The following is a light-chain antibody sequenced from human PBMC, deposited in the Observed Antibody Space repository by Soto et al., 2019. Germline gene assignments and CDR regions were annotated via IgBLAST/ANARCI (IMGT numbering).Light chain of an antibody. Sequence: SYELTRPPSVSVAPGQTARISCGGNDIASKSVHWSQQKPGQAPVLVVYDDNDRPSGIPERLSGSNSGDTATLTISRVEAGDEADYYCRVWDSSSDHYVFGSGTKVTVL. CDR3: RVWDSSSDHYV. CDR2: DDN. CDR1: DIASKS. J-gene: IGLJ1*01. V-gene: IGLV3-21*02.